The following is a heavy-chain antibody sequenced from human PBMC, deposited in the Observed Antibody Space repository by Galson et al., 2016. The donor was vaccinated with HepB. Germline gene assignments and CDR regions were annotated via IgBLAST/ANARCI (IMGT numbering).Heavy chain of an antibody. Sequence: SVKVSCKASGYTFTSYDINWVRQTTGQGLEWMGWANPHTGKIGYAQKFQDRVVMTMNTSTTTAYMELRSLRSEDPAVYYCARAAYAAYFYGMDVWGQGTTVTVSS. J-gene: IGHJ6*02. V-gene: IGHV1-8*01. CDR2: ANPHTGKI. CDR3: ARAAYAAYFYGMDV. CDR1: GYTFTSYD. D-gene: IGHD2-21*01.